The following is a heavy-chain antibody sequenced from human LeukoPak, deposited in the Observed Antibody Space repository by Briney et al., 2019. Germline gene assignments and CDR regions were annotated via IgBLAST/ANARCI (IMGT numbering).Heavy chain of an antibody. CDR1: GFTVSSNF. CDR3: ARDIGGIFDS. D-gene: IGHD1-26*01. CDR2: IYSGGDT. V-gene: IGHV3-53*01. Sequence: GGSLRLSCAASGFTVSSNFMSRVRQAPGKGLEWVSVIYSGGDTYYADSVKGRFTISRDNSKNTLYLQMNSLRAEDTAVYYCARDIGGIFDSWGQGTLVTVSS. J-gene: IGHJ4*02.